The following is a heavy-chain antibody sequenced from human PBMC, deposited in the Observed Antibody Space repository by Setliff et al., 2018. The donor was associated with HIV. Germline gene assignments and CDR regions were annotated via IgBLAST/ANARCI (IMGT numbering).Heavy chain of an antibody. CDR2: ISTYNGNT. D-gene: IGHD3-3*01. CDR1: GYTFNNYG. Sequence: ASVKVSCKASGYTFNNYGISWVRQAPGQGLEWMGWISTYNGNTNYAQKFQGRVTLTTDTSTNTAYMELRGLKSDDTAMYYCARDSDNFWSGYYAAFDYWGQGTLVTVSS. CDR3: ARDSDNFWSGYYAAFDY. V-gene: IGHV1-18*01. J-gene: IGHJ4*02.